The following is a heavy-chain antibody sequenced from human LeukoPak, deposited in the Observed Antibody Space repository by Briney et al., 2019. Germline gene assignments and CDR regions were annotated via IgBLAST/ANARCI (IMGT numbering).Heavy chain of an antibody. CDR2: IYYSGST. CDR1: GVSISSSSYY. D-gene: IGHD1-26*01. V-gene: IGHV4-39*07. J-gene: IGHJ4*02. CDR3: ARTGVGATLDY. Sequence: SETLCLTCTVSGVSISSSSYYWGWIRQPPGKGLEWIGGIYYSGSTYYNPSLKSRVTISVDTSKNQFSMKLSSVTAADTAVYYCARTGVGATLDYWGQGTLVTVSS.